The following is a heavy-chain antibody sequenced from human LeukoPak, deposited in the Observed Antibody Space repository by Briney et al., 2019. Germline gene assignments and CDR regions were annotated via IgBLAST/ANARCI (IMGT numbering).Heavy chain of an antibody. CDR1: GGSFNNFY. CDR3: ARRFYDVLTGTHYDAFDI. Sequence: SETLSLTCAVSGGSFNNFYWFWIRQPPGRGLEFIGYIHPTGSTNYNPSLKSRVTMSVDTSQQQFSLKLSSVTAADTAVYYCARRFYDVLTGTHYDAFDIWGQGTMVTVSS. CDR2: IHPTGST. D-gene: IGHD3-9*01. V-gene: IGHV4-4*09. J-gene: IGHJ3*02.